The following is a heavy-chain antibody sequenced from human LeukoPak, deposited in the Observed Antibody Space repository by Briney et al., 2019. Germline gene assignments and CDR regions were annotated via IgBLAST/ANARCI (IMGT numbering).Heavy chain of an antibody. CDR1: GFTFSSYS. CDR3: ARASKVQLWVFDY. Sequence: SGGSLRLSCAASGFTFSSYSMNWVRQAPGKGLEWVSSISSSSSYIYYADSVKGRFTISRDNAKNSLYLQMNSLRAEDTAVYYCARASKVQLWVFDYWGQGTLVTVSS. V-gene: IGHV3-21*01. CDR2: ISSSSSYI. J-gene: IGHJ4*02. D-gene: IGHD5-18*01.